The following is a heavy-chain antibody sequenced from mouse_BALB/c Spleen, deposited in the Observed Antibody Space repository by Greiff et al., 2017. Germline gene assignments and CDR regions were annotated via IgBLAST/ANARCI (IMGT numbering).Heavy chain of an antibody. J-gene: IGHJ3*01. D-gene: IGHD6-1*01. CDR1: GYTFTSYW. V-gene: IGHV1-7*01. CDR3: AREGPPFAY. Sequence: VQGVESGAELAKPGASVKMSCKASGYTFTSYWMHWVKQRPGQGLEWIGYINPSTGYTEYNQKFKDKATLTADKSSSTAYMQLSSLTSEDSAVYYCAREGPPFAYWGQGTLVTVSA. CDR2: INPSTGYT.